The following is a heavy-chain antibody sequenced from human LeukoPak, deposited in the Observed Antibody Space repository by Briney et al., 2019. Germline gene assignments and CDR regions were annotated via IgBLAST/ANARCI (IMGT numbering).Heavy chain of an antibody. CDR2: IIPIFGTA. CDR3: ARGGIVGATMANFDY. V-gene: IGHV1-69*01. J-gene: IGHJ4*02. D-gene: IGHD1-26*01. CDR1: GFTFSSYA. Sequence: GGSLRLSCAASGFTFSSYAISWVRQAPGQGLEWMGGIIPIFGTANYAQKFQGRVTITADESTSTAYMELSSLRSEDTAVYYCARGGIVGATMANFDYWGQGTLVTVSS.